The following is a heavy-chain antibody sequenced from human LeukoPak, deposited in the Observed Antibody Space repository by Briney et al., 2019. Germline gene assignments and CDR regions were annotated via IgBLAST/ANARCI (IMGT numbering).Heavy chain of an antibody. CDR2: IYYSGST. V-gene: IGHV4-59*01. Sequence: PSETLSLTCTVSGGSISSYYWSWIRQPPGKGLEWIGYIYYSGSTNYNPSLKSRVTISVDTSKNQFSLKLSSVTAADTAVYYCVREFPGGSYSLWGQGTLVTVSS. D-gene: IGHD1-26*01. CDR3: VREFPGGSYSL. J-gene: IGHJ4*02. CDR1: GGSISSYY.